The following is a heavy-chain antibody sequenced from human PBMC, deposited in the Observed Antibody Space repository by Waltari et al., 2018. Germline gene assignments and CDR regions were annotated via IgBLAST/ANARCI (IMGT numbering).Heavy chain of an antibody. J-gene: IGHJ6*03. CDR3: ATGSNLSFYYYMDV. CDR2: IIPIFGTT. D-gene: IGHD1-26*01. V-gene: IGHV1-69*14. CDR1: GGTRTTDH. Sequence: QVHLVQSGAEVKKPGSSVKVHCKDSGGTRTTDHLSWVRQAPGQGLEWMGRIIPIFGTTNFAQKFQGRVTITADRSTRTAYLELSSLTSEDTAVYYCATGSNLSFYYYMDVWGTGTTVTISS.